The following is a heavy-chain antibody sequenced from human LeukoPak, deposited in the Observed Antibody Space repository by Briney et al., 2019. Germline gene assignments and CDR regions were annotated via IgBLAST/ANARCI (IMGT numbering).Heavy chain of an antibody. CDR1: GGSISSYY. Sequence: SETLSLTCTVSGGSISSYYWSWIRQPPGKGLEWIGYIYYSGSTNYNPSLKSRVTISVDTSKNQFSLKLSSVTAADTAVYYCARSGGFVWFGELGSYWGQGTLVTVSS. J-gene: IGHJ4*02. D-gene: IGHD3-10*01. CDR3: ARSGGFVWFGELGSY. V-gene: IGHV4-59*01. CDR2: IYYSGST.